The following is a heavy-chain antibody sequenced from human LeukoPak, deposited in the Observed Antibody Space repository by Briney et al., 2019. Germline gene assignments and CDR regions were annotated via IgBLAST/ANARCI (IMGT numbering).Heavy chain of an antibody. D-gene: IGHD2-15*01. V-gene: IGHV3-7*04. CDR3: ARGDKFSGDY. Sequence: PGGSLRLSCAASGFTFGTYWMSWVRQAPGKGLGWVANIHQDGNEKYYVESVKGRFTISRDNAKNSLYLQMNSLRAEDTAVYYCARGDKFSGDYWGQGTLVTVSS. CDR1: GFTFGTYW. J-gene: IGHJ4*02. CDR2: IHQDGNEK.